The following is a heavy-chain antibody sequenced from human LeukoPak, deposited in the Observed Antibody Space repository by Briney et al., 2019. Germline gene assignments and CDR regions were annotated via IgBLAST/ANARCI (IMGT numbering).Heavy chain of an antibody. CDR2: IYYSGSS. V-gene: IGHV4-59*01. CDR3: ARGRGRAAAAGTGYYFDY. Sequence: MSSETLSLTCTVSGGSISSYYWSWIRQPPGKGLEWIGYIYYSGSSNYNPSLKSRVTISVDTSKNQFSLKLTSVTAADTAVYYCARGRGRAAAAGTGYYFDYWGQGTLVTVSS. J-gene: IGHJ4*02. D-gene: IGHD6-13*01. CDR1: GGSISSYY.